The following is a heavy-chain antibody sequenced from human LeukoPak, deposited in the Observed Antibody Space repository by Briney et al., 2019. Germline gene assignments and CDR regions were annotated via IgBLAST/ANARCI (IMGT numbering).Heavy chain of an antibody. D-gene: IGHD5-18*01. CDR2: IYYSGST. Sequence: SETLSLTCTVSGGSISSYYWSWIRQPPGKGLEWIGYIYYSGSTNYNPSLKSRVTISVDTSKNQFSLKLSPVTAADTAVYYCARWYSYGSDAFDIWGQGTMVTVSS. V-gene: IGHV4-59*01. CDR1: GGSISSYY. CDR3: ARWYSYGSDAFDI. J-gene: IGHJ3*02.